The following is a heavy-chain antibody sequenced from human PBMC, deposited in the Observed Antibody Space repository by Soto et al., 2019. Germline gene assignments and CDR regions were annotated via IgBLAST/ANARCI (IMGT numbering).Heavy chain of an antibody. CDR2: INSDGSST. CDR3: ARDIVATIHYYGMDV. V-gene: IGHV3-74*01. Sequence: LGGSLRLSCAASGFTFSSYWMHWVRQAPGKGLVWVSRINSDGSSTSYADSVKGRFTISRDNAKNTLYLQMNSLRAEDTAVYYCARDIVATIHYYGMDVWGQGTTVTVSS. J-gene: IGHJ6*02. CDR1: GFTFSSYW. D-gene: IGHD5-12*01.